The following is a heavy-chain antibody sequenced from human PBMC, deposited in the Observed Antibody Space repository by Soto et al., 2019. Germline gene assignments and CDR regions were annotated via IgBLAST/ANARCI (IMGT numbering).Heavy chain of an antibody. V-gene: IGHV4-61*01. CDR1: GGSVSSGSYY. D-gene: IGHD5-12*01. J-gene: IGHJ4*02. Sequence: QVQLQESGPGLVKPSETLSLTCTVSGGSVSSGSYYYYWIRQPPGKGLEWIGYIYYSGSTHYNSALKSRATRSLDTSKSQFSLNLTSVTAADVAVYYCARGVRLRLGYWGQGTVVTVSS. CDR3: ARGVRLRLGY. CDR2: IYYSGST.